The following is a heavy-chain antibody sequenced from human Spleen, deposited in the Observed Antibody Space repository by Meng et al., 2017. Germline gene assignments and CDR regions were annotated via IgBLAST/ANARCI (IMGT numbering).Heavy chain of an antibody. D-gene: IGHD3-10*01. CDR3: ARTWFGPRDYYYGMDV. Sequence: GESLKISCAASGFTASSNYMSWVRQAPGKGLEWVSVIYSGGSTYYADSVKGRFTISRDNSKNTLYLQMNSLRAEDTAVYYCARTWFGPRDYYYGMDVWGQGNTV. V-gene: IGHV3-66*02. J-gene: IGHJ6*02. CDR1: GFTASSNY. CDR2: IYSGGST.